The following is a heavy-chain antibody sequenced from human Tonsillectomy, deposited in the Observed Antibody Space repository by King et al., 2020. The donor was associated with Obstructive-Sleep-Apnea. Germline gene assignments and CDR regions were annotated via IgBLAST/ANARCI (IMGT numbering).Heavy chain of an antibody. CDR1: GFKFSSFG. V-gene: IGHV3-33*01. CDR3: ARQGGMALSERWFDP. J-gene: IGHJ5*02. D-gene: IGHD1-26*01. Sequence: HVQLVQSGGGVVQPGRSLRLSCAASGFKFSSFGMHWVRQVPGKGLEWVAGVRFDGSNRDYGDSVKGRFTISRDNSKDTVYLQMNSLRVEDTAVYYCARQGGMALSERWFDPWGQGTLVTVSS. CDR2: VRFDGSNR.